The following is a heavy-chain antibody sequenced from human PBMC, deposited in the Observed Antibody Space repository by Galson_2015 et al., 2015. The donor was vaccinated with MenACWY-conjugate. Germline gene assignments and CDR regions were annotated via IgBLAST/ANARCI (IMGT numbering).Heavy chain of an antibody. CDR2: VYHSGST. J-gene: IGHJ4*02. Sequence: ETLSLTCAVSGDSISSSNWWSWVRQSPGKGLEWIGEVYHSGSTNYNPSVKSRVTISVDTSKNQFSLNLSSMTAADTAVYYCAREPKVTAVGDFDYWGQGAPVTVSS. CDR3: AREPKVTAVGDFDY. D-gene: IGHD6-13*01. V-gene: IGHV4-4*02. CDR1: GDSISSSNW.